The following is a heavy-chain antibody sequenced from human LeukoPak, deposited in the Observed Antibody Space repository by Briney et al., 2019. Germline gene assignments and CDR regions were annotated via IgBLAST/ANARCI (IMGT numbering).Heavy chain of an antibody. CDR1: GFTFRSHA. V-gene: IGHV3-23*01. Sequence: GRSLRFSCVGSGFTFRSHAMSWVRQAPEKGLEFVSGIYENGGTTYYADSVKGRFSISRDNSKNTLYLQMDSLRGEDTAVYYCAKDFRIGYSAHFDYWGQGALVTVSS. CDR2: IYENGGTT. CDR3: AKDFRIGYSAHFDY. D-gene: IGHD2-21*01. J-gene: IGHJ4*02.